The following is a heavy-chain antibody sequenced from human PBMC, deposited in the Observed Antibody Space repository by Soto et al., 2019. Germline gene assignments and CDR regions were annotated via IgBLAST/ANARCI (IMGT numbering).Heavy chain of an antibody. D-gene: IGHD1-26*01. V-gene: IGHV4-59*08. CDR2: VHNSGRA. Sequence: SETLALACAVSGASITAYYWAWVRQPPGKGLEYIGHVHNSGRADYNPSLRSRVTISVDTSRNQFSLHLNSVTAADTAVYFCARHENGGTYPLAYWGQGTLVTVSS. CDR3: ARHENGGTYPLAY. J-gene: IGHJ4*02. CDR1: GASITAYY.